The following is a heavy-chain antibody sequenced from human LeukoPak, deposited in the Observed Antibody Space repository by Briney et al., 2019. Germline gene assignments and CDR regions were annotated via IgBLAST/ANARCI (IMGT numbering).Heavy chain of an antibody. Sequence: GGSLRLSCAASGFTFSSYGMHWVRQAPGKVLEWVAVISYDGSNKYYADSVKGRFTISRDNSKNTLYLQMNSLRAEDTAVYYCARGGSWGGADAFDIWGQGTMATVSS. D-gene: IGHD2-15*01. CDR1: GFTFSSYG. V-gene: IGHV3-30*03. CDR3: ARGGSWGGADAFDI. CDR2: ISYDGSNK. J-gene: IGHJ3*02.